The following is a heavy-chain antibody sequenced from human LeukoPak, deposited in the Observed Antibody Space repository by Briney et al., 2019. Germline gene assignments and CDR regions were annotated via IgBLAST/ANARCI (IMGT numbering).Heavy chain of an antibody. CDR2: IYSSGST. CDR1: GGSISSGSYY. Sequence: SETLSLTCTVSGGSISSGSYYWSWIRQPAGKGLEWIGRIYSSGSTNYNPSLKSRVTISVDTSKNQFSLKLSSVTAADTAVYYCASYYGSGSPTSDAFDIWGQGTMVTVSS. D-gene: IGHD3-10*01. CDR3: ASYYGSGSPTSDAFDI. J-gene: IGHJ3*02. V-gene: IGHV4-61*02.